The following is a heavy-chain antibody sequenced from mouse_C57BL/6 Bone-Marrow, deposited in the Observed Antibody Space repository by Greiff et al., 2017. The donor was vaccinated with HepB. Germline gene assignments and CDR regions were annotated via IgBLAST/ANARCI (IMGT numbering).Heavy chain of an antibody. CDR2: ISSGGSYT. J-gene: IGHJ2*01. CDR3: ARHWGY. CDR1: GFTFSSYG. V-gene: IGHV5-6*01. Sequence: EVQLVESGGDLVKPGGSLKLSCAASGFTFSSYGMSWVRQTPDKRLEWVATISSGGSYTYYPDSVKGRFTISRDNAKNTLYLQMSSLKSEDTAMYYFARHWGYWGQGTTLTVSS.